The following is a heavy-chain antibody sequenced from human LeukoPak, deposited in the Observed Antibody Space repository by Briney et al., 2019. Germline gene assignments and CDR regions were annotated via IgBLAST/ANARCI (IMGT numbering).Heavy chain of an antibody. J-gene: IGHJ3*02. CDR3: ARGGRYNWNYKDGAFDI. V-gene: IGHV4-59*01. CDR2: IYYSGST. CDR1: GFTFSDYY. Sequence: LRLSCAASGFTFSDYYMSWIRQPPGKGLEWIGYIYYSGSTNYNPSLKSRVTISVDTSKNQFSLKLSSVTAADTAVYYCARGGRYNWNYKDGAFDIWGQGTMVTVSS. D-gene: IGHD1-7*01.